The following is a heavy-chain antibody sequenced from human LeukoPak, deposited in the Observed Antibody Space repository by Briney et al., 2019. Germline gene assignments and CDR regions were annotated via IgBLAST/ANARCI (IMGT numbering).Heavy chain of an antibody. CDR3: AILDYDSGSAFDI. Sequence: PSETLSLTCTVSGGSISSYYWIWIRQPAGKGLEWIGRIYTSGSTNYNPSLKSRVTISVDTSKNQFSLKLSSVTAADTAMYYCAILDYDSGSAFDIWGQGTMVTVSS. CDR1: GGSISSYY. CDR2: IYTSGST. D-gene: IGHD3/OR15-3a*01. V-gene: IGHV4-4*07. J-gene: IGHJ3*02.